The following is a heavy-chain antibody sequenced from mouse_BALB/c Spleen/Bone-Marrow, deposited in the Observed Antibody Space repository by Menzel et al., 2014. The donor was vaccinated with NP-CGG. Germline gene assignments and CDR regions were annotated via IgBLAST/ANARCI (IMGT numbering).Heavy chain of an antibody. CDR2: ITPSTGYI. Sequence: VQLQQSGAELAKPGASVKMSCKGSGYTFTSYWMHWIKQRPGQGLEWIGYITPSTGYIEYNQKFKDKATLTADKSSSTAYMQLSSLTSEDSAVYYCARPRFAYWGQGTLVTVSA. V-gene: IGHV1-7*01. J-gene: IGHJ3*01. CDR3: ARPRFAY. CDR1: GYTFTSYW.